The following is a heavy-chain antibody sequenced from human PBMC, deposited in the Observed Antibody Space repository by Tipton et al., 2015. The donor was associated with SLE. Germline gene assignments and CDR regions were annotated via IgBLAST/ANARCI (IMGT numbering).Heavy chain of an antibody. Sequence: TLSLTCTVSGGSISSYYWSWIRQPPGKGLEWIGEINHSGSTNYNPSLKSRVTIPVDTSKNQFPLKLSSVTAADTAVYYCARGRGSSSSGHYWGQGTLVTVSS. D-gene: IGHD6-6*01. V-gene: IGHV4-34*01. CDR3: ARGRGSSSSGHY. J-gene: IGHJ4*02. CDR2: INHSGST. CDR1: GGSISSYY.